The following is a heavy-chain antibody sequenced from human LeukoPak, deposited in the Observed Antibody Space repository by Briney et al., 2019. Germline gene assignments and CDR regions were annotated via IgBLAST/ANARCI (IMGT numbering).Heavy chain of an antibody. CDR1: GFTFNSYA. CDR3: ARVIGWDEPFDL. CDR2: ISSSSNVI. D-gene: IGHD1-26*01. Sequence: GGSLRLSCAASGFTFNSYAFNWVRQAPGKGLEWVSYISSSSNVIYYTDSVKGRFTISRDNARNLLSLQMNSLRAEDTAVYYCARVIGWDEPFDLWGHGTLVTVSS. J-gene: IGHJ3*01. V-gene: IGHV3-48*01.